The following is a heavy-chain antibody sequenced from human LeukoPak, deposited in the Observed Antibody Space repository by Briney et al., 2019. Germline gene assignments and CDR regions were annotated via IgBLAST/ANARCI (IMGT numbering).Heavy chain of an antibody. CDR2: IRYDGSNK. CDR3: AKDSQYSRPAKAVN. CDR1: GFTFSSYG. J-gene: IGHJ4*02. D-gene: IGHD6-6*01. V-gene: IGHV3-30*02. Sequence: GGSLRLSCAASGFTFSSYGMHWVRQAPGKGLEWVAFIRYDGSNKYYADSVKGRFTISRDNSKNTLYLQMNSLRAEDTAVYCCAKDSQYSRPAKAVNWGQGTLVTVSS.